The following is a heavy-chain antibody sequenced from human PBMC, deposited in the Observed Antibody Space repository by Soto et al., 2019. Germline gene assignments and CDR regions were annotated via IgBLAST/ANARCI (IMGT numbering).Heavy chain of an antibody. D-gene: IGHD3-16*01. CDR3: AKAQSGPTLWEPTYCYGMDV. J-gene: IGHJ6*02. CDR1: GFTFSSYA. CDR2: ISGSGGST. V-gene: IGHV3-23*01. Sequence: GGSLRLSCAASGFTFSSYAMSWVRQAPGKGLEWVSAISGSGGSTYYADSVKGRFTISRDNSKNTLYLQMNSLRAEDTAVYYCAKAQSGPTLWEPTYCYGMDVWGQGTTVTVSS.